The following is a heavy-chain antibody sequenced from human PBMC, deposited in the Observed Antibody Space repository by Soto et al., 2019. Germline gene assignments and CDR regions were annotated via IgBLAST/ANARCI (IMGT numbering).Heavy chain of an antibody. Sequence: EVQLLESGGGFIQPGGSPRLSCAASGFTFSNYALNWVRQAPGKGLEWVSAISGSGGGTYYADSVKGRFTISRDNSKNTLYLQMNSLRAEDTAVYYCAKERLPSSGSYYTLFDYWGQGTLVTVSS. CDR2: ISGSGGGT. CDR1: GFTFSNYA. D-gene: IGHD3-10*01. CDR3: AKERLPSSGSYYTLFDY. J-gene: IGHJ4*02. V-gene: IGHV3-23*01.